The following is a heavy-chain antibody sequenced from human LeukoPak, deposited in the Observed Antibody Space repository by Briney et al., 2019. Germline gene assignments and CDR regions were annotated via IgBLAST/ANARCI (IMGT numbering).Heavy chain of an antibody. CDR1: GFTVSSDY. CDR2: IYSGGST. CDR3: ARQNSSWYFDY. Sequence: GGSPRLSCAASGFTVSSDYMSWVRQAPGKGLEWVSAIYSGGSTYYADSVKGRFTISRDNSKNTLYLQMNSLRAEDTAVYYCARQNSSWYFDYWGQGTLVTVSS. J-gene: IGHJ4*02. V-gene: IGHV3-53*01. D-gene: IGHD6-13*01.